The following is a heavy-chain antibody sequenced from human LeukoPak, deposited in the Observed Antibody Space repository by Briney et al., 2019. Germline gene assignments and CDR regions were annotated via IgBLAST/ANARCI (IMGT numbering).Heavy chain of an antibody. CDR2: IIPIFGIA. CDR1: GGTFSSYA. Sequence: SVKVSCKASGGTFSSYAISWVRRAPGQGLEWMGRIIPIFGIANYAQKFQGRVTITADKSTSTAYMELSSLRSEDTAVYYCARADSSGYYQRRDAFDIWGQGTMVTVSS. J-gene: IGHJ3*02. D-gene: IGHD3-22*01. V-gene: IGHV1-69*04. CDR3: ARADSSGYYQRRDAFDI.